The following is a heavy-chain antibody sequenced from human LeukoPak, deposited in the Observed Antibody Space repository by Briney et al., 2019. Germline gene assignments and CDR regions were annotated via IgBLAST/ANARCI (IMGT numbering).Heavy chain of an antibody. CDR3: ARDWSDYGDSLPSSY. CDR1: GYTFTSYG. CDR2: ISAYNGNT. V-gene: IGHV1-18*01. D-gene: IGHD4-17*01. J-gene: IGHJ4*02. Sequence: ASVKVSCKASGYTFTSYGISWVRQAPGQGLEWMGWISAYNGNTNYAQKLQGRVTMTTDTSTSTAYMELRSLRSDDTAVYYCARDWSDYGDSLPSSYWGQGTLVTVSS.